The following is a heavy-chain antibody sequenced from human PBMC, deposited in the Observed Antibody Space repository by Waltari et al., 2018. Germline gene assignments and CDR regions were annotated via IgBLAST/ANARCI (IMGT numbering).Heavy chain of an antibody. CDR1: GFTFSNYG. J-gene: IGHJ4*02. V-gene: IGHV3-23*01. CDR3: VKGGCSSDSCLEY. D-gene: IGHD2-2*01. Sequence: EVQLLESGGTLVQSGRSLRLSCAASGFTFSNYGTVWVRQAHEEGLEWFSAIVGSGSSTFYADSVKGRFTISRDNSKNTLYLQMDSLRAEDTAVYYCVKGGCSSDSCLEYWGQGTLVTVSS. CDR2: IVGSGSST.